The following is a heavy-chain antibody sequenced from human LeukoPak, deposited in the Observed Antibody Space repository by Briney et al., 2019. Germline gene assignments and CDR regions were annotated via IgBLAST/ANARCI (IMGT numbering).Heavy chain of an antibody. D-gene: IGHD1-14*01. Sequence: PSETLSLTCAVYGGSFSGYYWSWIRQPPGKGLEWIGEINHSGSTSYNPSLKSRVTISVDTSKNQFSLKLSSVTAADTAVYYCANPGGAGAFDIWSQGTMVTVSS. CDR3: ANPGGAGAFDI. J-gene: IGHJ3*02. V-gene: IGHV4-34*01. CDR2: INHSGST. CDR1: GGSFSGYY.